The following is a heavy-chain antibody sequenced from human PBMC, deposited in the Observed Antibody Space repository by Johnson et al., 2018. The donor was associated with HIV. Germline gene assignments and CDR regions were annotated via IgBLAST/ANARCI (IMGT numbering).Heavy chain of an antibody. J-gene: IGHJ3*02. V-gene: IGHV3-53*01. Sequence: VQLVESGGGVVQPGRSLRLSCAASGFTVSSNYMSWVRQAPGKGLEWVSVIYSGGSTYYADSVKGRFTISRDNSKNTLYLQMNSLRAEDTAVYYCARGGAGGNSEGAFDIWGQGTMVTVSS. CDR2: IYSGGST. CDR1: GFTVSSNY. CDR3: ARGGAGGNSEGAFDI. D-gene: IGHD4-23*01.